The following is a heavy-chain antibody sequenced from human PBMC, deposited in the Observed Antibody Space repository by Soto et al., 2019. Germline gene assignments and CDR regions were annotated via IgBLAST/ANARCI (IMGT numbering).Heavy chain of an antibody. CDR1: GGSISSGGYS. CDR2: IYHSGST. V-gene: IGHV4-30-2*01. J-gene: IGHJ4*02. CDR3: AGGRIGNRRDY. D-gene: IGHD3-16*01. Sequence: QLQLQESGSGLVKPSQTLSLTCAVSGGSISSGGYSWSWIRQPPGKGLEWIGYIYHSGSTYYNPYLKGRVTISVDRSTNQFSLKLSSVTAADTAVYCCAGGRIGNRRDYWGQGTLVTVSS.